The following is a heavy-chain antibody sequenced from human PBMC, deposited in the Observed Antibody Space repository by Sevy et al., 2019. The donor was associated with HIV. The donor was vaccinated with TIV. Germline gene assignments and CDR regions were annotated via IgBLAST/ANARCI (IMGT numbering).Heavy chain of an antibody. CDR1: GFPFSDAW. J-gene: IGHJ3*01. V-gene: IGHV3-15*01. CDR3: TTDWRSGTTWVRDFDL. CDR2: IKNENEGGTS. D-gene: IGHD1-7*01. Sequence: GGSLRLSCAASGFPFSDAWMNWVRQAPGKGLEWVGLIKNENEGGTSDYAAPVKGRFTISRDDSKTTLFLQMSGLKTEDTAIYYCTTDWRSGTTWVRDFDLWGQGTMVTVSS.